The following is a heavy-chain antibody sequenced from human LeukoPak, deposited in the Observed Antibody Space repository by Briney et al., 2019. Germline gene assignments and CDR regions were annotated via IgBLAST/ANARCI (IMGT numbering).Heavy chain of an antibody. J-gene: IGHJ4*02. CDR1: GFIFSDYN. CDR2: ISGSGSVV. V-gene: IGHV3-48*02. CDR3: ARDPPDGT. Sequence: GGSLRLSCAASGFIFSDYNMNWVRQAPGKGLEWVSYISGSGSVVYYADSVKGRFTISRDNAKNSLSLQMNSLRDEDTAVYYCARDPPDGTWGQGTLVTVSS.